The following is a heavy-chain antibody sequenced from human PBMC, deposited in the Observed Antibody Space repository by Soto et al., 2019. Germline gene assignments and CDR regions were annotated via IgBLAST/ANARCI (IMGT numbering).Heavy chain of an antibody. J-gene: IGHJ6*02. V-gene: IGHV1-18*01. D-gene: IGHD4-17*01. Sequence: ASVKVSCKASGYTFTSYGISWVRQAPGQGLEWIGWISAYNGKTNYAQKLQERVTITRDMSTSTAYMELSSLRSEDTAVYYCAADTPTEDYYYYGMDVWGQGTTVTVSS. CDR2: ISAYNGKT. CDR3: AADTPTEDYYYYGMDV. CDR1: GYTFTSYG.